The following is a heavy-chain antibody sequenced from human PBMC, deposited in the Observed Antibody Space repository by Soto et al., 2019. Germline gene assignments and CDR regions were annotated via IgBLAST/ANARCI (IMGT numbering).Heavy chain of an antibody. CDR3: ARERTSKGGMDV. CDR1: GFTFSNDW. Sequence: GGSLSLSCAASGFTFSNDWMNWVRQGPGKGLEWVSRIISGGTRVTYADSVKGRFTIARDNAKNTLYLEMHSLTAEDTAVYYCARERTSKGGMDVWGQGTTVTVSS. J-gene: IGHJ6*02. V-gene: IGHV3-74*01. CDR2: IISGGTRV.